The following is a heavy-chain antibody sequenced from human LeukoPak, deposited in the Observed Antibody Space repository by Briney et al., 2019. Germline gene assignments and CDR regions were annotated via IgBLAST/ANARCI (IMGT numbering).Heavy chain of an antibody. Sequence: GGSLRLSCAASGFTFSSYSMNWVRQAPGKGLEWVSYISSSSSTIYYADSVKGRFTISRGNAKNSLYLQMNSLRAEDTAVYYCARDRTYYYDSSGYHPEYFQHWGQGTLVTVSS. D-gene: IGHD3-22*01. J-gene: IGHJ1*01. V-gene: IGHV3-48*04. CDR2: ISSSSSTI. CDR1: GFTFSSYS. CDR3: ARDRTYYYDSSGYHPEYFQH.